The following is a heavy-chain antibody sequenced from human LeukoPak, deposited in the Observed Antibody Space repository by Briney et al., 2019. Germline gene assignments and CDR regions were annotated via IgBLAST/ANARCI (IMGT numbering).Heavy chain of an antibody. CDR3: ARAYSGNYYYY. D-gene: IGHD1-26*01. J-gene: IGHJ4*02. CDR2: ISAYNGNT. V-gene: IGHV1-18*01. Sequence: GASVKVSFKASGYTFTSYGISWVRQAPGQGLEWMGWISAYNGNTDYAQKFQGRVTMTTDTSTSTAYMEVRSLRSDDTAVYYCARAYSGNYYYYWGQGTLVTVSS. CDR1: GYTFTSYG.